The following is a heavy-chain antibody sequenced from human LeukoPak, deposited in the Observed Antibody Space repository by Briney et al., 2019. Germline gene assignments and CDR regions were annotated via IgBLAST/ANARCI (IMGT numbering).Heavy chain of an antibody. Sequence: SETLSLTCTVSGGSISSSSYYWGWLRQPPGKGLEWIGRIYYSGSTYYNPSLKSRVTISVDTSKNQFSLKLSSVTAADTAVYYCARLLSPLYVWGSCRPDYWGQGTLVTVSS. J-gene: IGHJ4*02. CDR3: ARLLSPLYVWGSCRPDY. CDR1: GGSISSSSYY. CDR2: IYYSGST. V-gene: IGHV4-39*01. D-gene: IGHD3-16*02.